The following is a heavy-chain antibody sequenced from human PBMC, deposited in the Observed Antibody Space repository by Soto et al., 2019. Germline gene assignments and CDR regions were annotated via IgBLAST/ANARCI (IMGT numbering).Heavy chain of an antibody. Sequence: SETLSLTCAVYGGSFSGYYWSWIRQPPGKGLEWIGEINHSGSTNYNPSLKSRVTISVDTSKNQFSLKLSSVTAADTAVYYCARRAPGYYYDSSADYWGQGTLVTVSS. CDR3: ARRAPGYYYDSSADY. V-gene: IGHV4-34*01. J-gene: IGHJ4*02. CDR1: GGSFSGYY. D-gene: IGHD3-22*01. CDR2: INHSGST.